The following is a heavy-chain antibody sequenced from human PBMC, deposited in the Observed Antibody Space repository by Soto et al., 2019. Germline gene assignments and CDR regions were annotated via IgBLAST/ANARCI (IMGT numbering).Heavy chain of an antibody. CDR3: AREFGDYGGDDY. Sequence: GASVKVSCKASGGTFSSYAISWVRQAPGQGLEWMGGIIPIFGTANYAQKFLGRVTITADESTSTAYMELSSLRSEDTAVYYCAREFGDYGGDDYWGQGTLVTVSS. D-gene: IGHD4-17*01. CDR2: IIPIFGTA. CDR1: GGTFSSYA. J-gene: IGHJ4*02. V-gene: IGHV1-69*13.